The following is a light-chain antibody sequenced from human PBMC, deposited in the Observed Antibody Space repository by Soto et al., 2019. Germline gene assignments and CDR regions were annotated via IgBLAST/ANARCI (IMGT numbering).Light chain of an antibody. CDR1: NIENKS. CDR3: QVWDSSSDHYV. V-gene: IGLV3-21*04. Sequence: SYELTQPPSVSVAPGKTARITCGGNNIENKSVHWYQQKPGQAPGLVIYYDSDRPSGIPERFSGSDSGNTATLTISRVEAGDEGDYYCQVWDSSSDHYVFGTGTKLTVL. CDR2: YDS. J-gene: IGLJ1*01.